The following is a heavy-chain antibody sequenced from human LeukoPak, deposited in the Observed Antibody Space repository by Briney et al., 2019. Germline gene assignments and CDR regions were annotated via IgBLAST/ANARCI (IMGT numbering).Heavy chain of an antibody. CDR1: GFTFSDYY. CDR3: ARSRPSRYCSGGSCTHHAFDI. Sequence: GGSLRLSCAASGFTFSDYYMSWIRQAPGKGLEWVSYISSSGSTLYSADSVKGRFTISRDNAKNSLYLQMSSLRAEDTAVYYCARSRPSRYCSGGSCTHHAFDIWGQGTMVTVSS. V-gene: IGHV3-11*04. D-gene: IGHD2-15*01. CDR2: ISSSGSTL. J-gene: IGHJ3*02.